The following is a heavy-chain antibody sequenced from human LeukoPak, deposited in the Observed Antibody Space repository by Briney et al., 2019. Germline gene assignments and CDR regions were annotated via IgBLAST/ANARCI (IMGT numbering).Heavy chain of an antibody. CDR2: IDYSGNT. D-gene: IGHD1-14*01. CDR1: GGSINSYY. Sequence: SETLSLTCTVSGGSINSYYWSWIRQPPEKGLEWIGNIDYSGNTNYNPSLKSRVTISVETSKTRFSLKRNSVTAADTAVYYCARGGIRDWFDPWGPGTLVTVSS. J-gene: IGHJ5*02. V-gene: IGHV4-59*01. CDR3: ARGGIRDWFDP.